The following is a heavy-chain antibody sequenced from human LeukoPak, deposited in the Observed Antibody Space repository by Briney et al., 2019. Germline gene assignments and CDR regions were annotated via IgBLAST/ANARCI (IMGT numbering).Heavy chain of an antibody. Sequence: PSETLSLTRSVSGFSVNSNYYWGWVRQSPGKGLEWIGNIYHTGDIFHNPSLESRVTMSVDTSKNQFFLKLTSVTAADTAVYYCARSWANLYYFDYWGQGALVAVSS. CDR3: ARSWANLYYFDY. D-gene: IGHD4/OR15-4a*01. J-gene: IGHJ4*02. CDR1: GFSVNSNYY. V-gene: IGHV4-38-2*01. CDR2: IYHTGDI.